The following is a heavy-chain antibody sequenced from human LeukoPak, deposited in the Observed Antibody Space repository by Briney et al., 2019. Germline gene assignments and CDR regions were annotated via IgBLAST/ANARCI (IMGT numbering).Heavy chain of an antibody. CDR3: ARGLRGGSRVLMDV. J-gene: IGHJ6*04. D-gene: IGHD6-25*01. V-gene: IGHV4-34*01. CDR2: INHSGST. Sequence: PSETLSLTCTVSGGSISSYYWTWIRQPPGKGLEWIGEINHSGSTNYNPSLKSRVTISVDTSKNQFPLKLSSVTAADTAVYYCARGLRGGSRVLMDVWGKGTTVTVSS. CDR1: GGSISSYY.